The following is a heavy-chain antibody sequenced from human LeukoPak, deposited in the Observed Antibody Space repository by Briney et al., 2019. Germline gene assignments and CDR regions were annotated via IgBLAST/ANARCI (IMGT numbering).Heavy chain of an antibody. D-gene: IGHD2-15*01. Sequence: PGGSLRLSCVASGFTFSSYSFNWVRQAPGKGLEWVSYISVGGRIMSYADSVKGRFTISRDDAKNSIYLQMNSLRAEDTAVYYCARVTQGGWYFDYWGQGTLVTVSS. J-gene: IGHJ4*02. CDR1: GFTFSSYS. CDR3: ARVTQGGWYFDY. CDR2: ISVGGRIM. V-gene: IGHV3-48*01.